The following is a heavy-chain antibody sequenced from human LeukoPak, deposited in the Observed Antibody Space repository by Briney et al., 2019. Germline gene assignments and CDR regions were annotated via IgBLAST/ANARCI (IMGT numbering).Heavy chain of an antibody. D-gene: IGHD6-13*01. CDR3: ARVGSIAAAGTPDY. Sequence: PGGSLRLSCAASGFTFSDYYMSWIRQAPGKGLEWVSYISYSGAAIYADSVKGRFTISRDNAKNSLYLQMNSLRAEDTAVYYCARVGSIAAAGTPDYWGQGTLVTVSS. CDR2: ISYSGAAI. V-gene: IGHV3-11*01. CDR1: GFTFSDYY. J-gene: IGHJ4*02.